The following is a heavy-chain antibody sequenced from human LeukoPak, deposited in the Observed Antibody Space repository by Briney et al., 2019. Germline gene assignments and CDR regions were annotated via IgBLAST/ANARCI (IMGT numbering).Heavy chain of an antibody. CDR3: AKAMVYGGGSYYYYGMDV. CDR2: ISGSGGRT. Sequence: GGSLRLSCAASGFTFSSYAMTWVRQAPGKGLEWVSGISGSGGRTNYPDSVKGRFTISRDNSKNTLYLQMNSLRGEDTAVYYCAKAMVYGGGSYYYYGMDVWGRGTTVTVSS. D-gene: IGHD4-23*01. CDR1: GFTFSSYA. J-gene: IGHJ6*02. V-gene: IGHV3-23*01.